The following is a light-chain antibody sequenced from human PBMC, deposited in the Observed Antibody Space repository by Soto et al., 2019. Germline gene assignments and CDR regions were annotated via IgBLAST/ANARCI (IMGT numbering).Light chain of an antibody. CDR2: KAS. V-gene: IGKV1-5*03. Sequence: DIQMTQSPSTLSGSVGDRVTITCRASQTISSWLAWYQQKPGKAPKLLIYKASTLKSGVPSSFSGSESGTDFTLTISRLQPDEFATYYCQHYNSYSEAFGQGTKVELK. CDR3: QHYNSYSEA. J-gene: IGKJ1*01. CDR1: QTISSW.